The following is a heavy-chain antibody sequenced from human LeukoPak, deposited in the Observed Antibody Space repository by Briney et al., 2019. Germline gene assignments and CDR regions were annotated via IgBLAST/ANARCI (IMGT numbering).Heavy chain of an antibody. J-gene: IGHJ4*02. Sequence: LRLSCAASGFTFSSYAMHWVRQPPGKGLEWIGYIYSSGSTYYNLSLKSRVTISVDTSKNQFSLKLTSVTAADTAVYYCTRSPWDSSGRFDYWGQGTLVTVSS. CDR1: GFTFSSYAMH. CDR3: TRSPWDSSGRFDY. CDR2: IYSSGST. D-gene: IGHD3-22*01. V-gene: IGHV4-31*02.